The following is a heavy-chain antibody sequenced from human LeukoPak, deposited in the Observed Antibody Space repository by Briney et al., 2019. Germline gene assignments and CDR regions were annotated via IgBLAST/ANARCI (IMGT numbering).Heavy chain of an antibody. V-gene: IGHV3-48*02. CDR2: ISGSSTTI. Sequence: GGSLRLSCAASRFRFSSYTMSWVRQAPGKGLEWVSYISGSSTTIYYADSVKGRFTISRDNAKNSLYLQMNSLRDEDTAVYYCARAQYCGGDCYWSFDYWGQGTLVTVSS. CDR1: RFRFSSYT. D-gene: IGHD2-21*02. CDR3: ARAQYCGGDCYWSFDY. J-gene: IGHJ4*02.